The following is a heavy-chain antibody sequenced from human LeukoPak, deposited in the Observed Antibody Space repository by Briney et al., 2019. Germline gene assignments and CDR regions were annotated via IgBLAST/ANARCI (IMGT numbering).Heavy chain of an antibody. CDR2: ISSSSSTI. CDR3: ARDRGGSYSLPFDY. CDR1: GFTFSSYS. V-gene: IGHV3-48*01. Sequence: GGSLRLSCAASGFTFSSYSMNWVRQAPGKGLEWVSYISSSSSTIYYADSVKGRFTISRDNAKNSLYLQMNSLRAEDTAVYYCARDRGGSYSLPFDYWGRGTLVTVSS. J-gene: IGHJ4*02. D-gene: IGHD1-26*01.